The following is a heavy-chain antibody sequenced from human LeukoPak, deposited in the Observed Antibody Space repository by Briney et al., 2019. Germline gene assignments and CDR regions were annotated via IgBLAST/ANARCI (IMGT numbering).Heavy chain of an antibody. D-gene: IGHD3-22*01. Sequence: SAKVSCKASGGTFSSYAISWVRQAPGQGLGWMGRIIPIFGTANYAQKFQGRVTITTDESTSTAYMELSSLRSEDTAVYYCARDQTYYDSSGYYFHWAFPDYWGQGTLVTVSS. J-gene: IGHJ4*02. V-gene: IGHV1-69*05. CDR2: IIPIFGTA. CDR1: GGTFSSYA. CDR3: ARDQTYYDSSGYYFHWAFPDY.